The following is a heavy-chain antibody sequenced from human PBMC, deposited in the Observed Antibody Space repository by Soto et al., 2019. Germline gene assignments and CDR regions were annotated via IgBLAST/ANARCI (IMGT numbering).Heavy chain of an antibody. CDR3: AKRGSYCSGSSCYYYFDY. V-gene: IGHV3-23*01. CDR2: ITGSAAYT. Sequence: GGSLRLSCAASGFTFTSYAITWVRQAPGKGLEWVSTITGSAAYTYYADSVKGRFTISRDNSKNTVFLQVHSLRAEDTAIYYCAKRGSYCSGSSCYYYFDYWGQGTLVTVSS. J-gene: IGHJ4*02. D-gene: IGHD2-15*01. CDR1: GFTFTSYA.